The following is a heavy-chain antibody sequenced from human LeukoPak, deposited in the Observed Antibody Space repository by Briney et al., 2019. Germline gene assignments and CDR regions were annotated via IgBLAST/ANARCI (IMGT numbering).Heavy chain of an antibody. V-gene: IGHV3-23*01. D-gene: IGHD6-13*01. J-gene: IGHJ4*02. CDR2: ISGSGGST. Sequence: GGSLRLSCAASGFTFSSYAMSWVRQAPGKGLECVSAISGSGGSTYYADSVKGRFTISRDNSKNTLYLQMNSLRAEDTAVYYCAKDLLSAAVLYYFDYWVQGTLVTVSS. CDR1: GFTFSSYA. CDR3: AKDLLSAAVLYYFDY.